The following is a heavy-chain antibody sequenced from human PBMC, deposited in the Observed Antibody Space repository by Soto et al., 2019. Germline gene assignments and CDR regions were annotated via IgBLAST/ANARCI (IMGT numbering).Heavy chain of an antibody. CDR2: IFYTGST. D-gene: IGHD3-16*01. J-gene: IGHJ4*02. Sequence: PSETLSLTCTVSGGPFSRGGYYWSWILQHPGKGLECIGYIFYTGSTYYNPTLKSRVTISVDTSKNQFSLDLTSVTAADTAVYYCAREGPSRGVLRYWGQGNLVTVS. CDR3: AREGPSRGVLRY. V-gene: IGHV4-31*03. CDR1: GGPFSRGGYY.